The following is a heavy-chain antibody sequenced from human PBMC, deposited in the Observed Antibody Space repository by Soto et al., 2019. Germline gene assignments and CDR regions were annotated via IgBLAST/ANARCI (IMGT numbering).Heavy chain of an antibody. CDR3: ARGRYYGDP. CDR1: GFTFTNYA. J-gene: IGHJ5*02. CDR2: ISYDGSHK. Sequence: QVQLVESGGGVVQPGRSLRLSCAASGFTFTNYAMHWVRQAPGKGLEWVAVISYDGSHKYYADSVKGRFTISRDNSQNTLYLHMNSLRAEDTAIYYCARGRYYGDPWGQGTLVTVSS. D-gene: IGHD1-26*01. V-gene: IGHV3-30-3*01.